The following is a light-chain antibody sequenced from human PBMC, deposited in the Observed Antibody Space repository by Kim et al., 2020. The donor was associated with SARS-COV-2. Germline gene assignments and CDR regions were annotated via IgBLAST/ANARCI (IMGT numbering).Light chain of an antibody. V-gene: IGLV3-21*01. CDR3: QVYDTSSDHVV. Sequence: PVETARITCRGSNDAGYTVHWSQQKAGQAHILVMYYDTDRPSGIPARFSGSNSGNTATLTIKRVEAGDEADYYCQVYDTSSDHVVFGGGTQLTVL. J-gene: IGLJ3*02. CDR2: YDT. CDR1: NDAGYT.